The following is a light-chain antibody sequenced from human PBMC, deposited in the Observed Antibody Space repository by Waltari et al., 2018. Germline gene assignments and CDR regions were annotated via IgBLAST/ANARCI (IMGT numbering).Light chain of an antibody. CDR1: SSAIGSYGL. CDR3: CSYASSGTFV. Sequence: QSALTQPASVSGSPGQSITLSCPGTSSAIGSYGLVSWYQHHPGKAPKVKIYEGSKRPSGVPDRFSGSRSGNTASLTISGLQAEDEADYYCCSYASSGTFVFGTGTKVTVL. J-gene: IGLJ1*01. V-gene: IGLV2-23*01. CDR2: EGS.